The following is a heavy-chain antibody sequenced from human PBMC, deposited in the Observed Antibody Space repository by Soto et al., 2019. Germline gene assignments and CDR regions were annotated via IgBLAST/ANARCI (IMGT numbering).Heavy chain of an antibody. Sequence: PSETLSLTCTVSGGSISSYYWSWIRQPPGKGLEWIGYIYYSGSTNYNPSLKSRVTISVDTSKNQFSLKLSSVTAADTAVYYCARVYYDSSGYYYWYYFDYWGQGTLVTVSS. CDR2: IYYSGST. CDR3: ARVYYDSSGYYYWYYFDY. J-gene: IGHJ4*02. CDR1: GGSISSYY. V-gene: IGHV4-59*01. D-gene: IGHD3-22*01.